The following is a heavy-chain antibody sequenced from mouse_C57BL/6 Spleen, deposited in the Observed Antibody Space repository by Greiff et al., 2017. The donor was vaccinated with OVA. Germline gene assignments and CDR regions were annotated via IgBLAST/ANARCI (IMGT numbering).Heavy chain of an antibody. CDR2: ISSGSSTI. J-gene: IGHJ4*01. CDR1: GFTFSDYG. CDR3: ARRDYVNAMDY. D-gene: IGHD1-1*01. V-gene: IGHV5-17*01. Sequence: EVKVVESGGGLVKPGGSLKLSCAASGFTFSDYGMHWVRQAPEKGLEWVAYISSGSSTIYYADKVKGRFTSSRDNAKNTLFLQMTSLRSEDTAMYYCARRDYVNAMDYWGQGTSVTVSS.